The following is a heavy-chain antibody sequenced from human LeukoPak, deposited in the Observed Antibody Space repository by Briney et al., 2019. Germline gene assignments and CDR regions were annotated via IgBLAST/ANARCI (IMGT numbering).Heavy chain of an antibody. D-gene: IGHD3-22*01. CDR2: INPNSGGT. V-gene: IGHV1-2*02. J-gene: IGHJ3*02. Sequence: GASVKVSCKASGYTFTGYYMHWVRQAAGQGLEWMGWINPNSGGTNYAQKFQGRVTMTRDTSISTAYMELSRLRSDDTAVYYCARSHHYYDSSGYYLHRPTCDAFDIWGQGTMVTVSS. CDR3: ARSHHYYDSSGYYLHRPTCDAFDI. CDR1: GYTFTGYY.